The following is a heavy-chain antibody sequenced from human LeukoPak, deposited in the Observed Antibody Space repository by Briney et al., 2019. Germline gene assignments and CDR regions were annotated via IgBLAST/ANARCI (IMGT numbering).Heavy chain of an antibody. CDR3: ARSLFDY. D-gene: IGHD2-15*01. CDR2: ISYDGSNK. V-gene: IGHV3-30*03. Sequence: PGGSLRLSCAASGFTFSSYGMHWVRQAPGKGLEWVAAISYDGSNKYYADSVKGRFTISRDNSKNTLYLQMNSLRAEDTAVYYCARSLFDYWGQGTLVTVSS. CDR1: GFTFSSYG. J-gene: IGHJ4*02.